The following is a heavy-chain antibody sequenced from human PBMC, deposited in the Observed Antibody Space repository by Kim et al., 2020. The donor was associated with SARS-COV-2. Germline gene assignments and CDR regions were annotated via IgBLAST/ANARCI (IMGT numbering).Heavy chain of an antibody. J-gene: IGHJ4*02. D-gene: IGHD3-3*02. CDR1: GFTFSSYG. V-gene: IGHV3-30*18. Sequence: GGSLRLSCAASGFTFSSYGMHWVRQAPGKGLEWVGAISYDGSNKYYADSVKGRFTISRDNSKNTLYLQMNSLRAEDTAVYYCAKATFYSILPDVLDYWGQGTLGTVSP. CDR2: ISYDGSNK. CDR3: AKATFYSILPDVLDY.